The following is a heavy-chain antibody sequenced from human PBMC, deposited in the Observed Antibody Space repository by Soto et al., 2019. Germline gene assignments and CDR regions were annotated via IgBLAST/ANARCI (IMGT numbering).Heavy chain of an antibody. J-gene: IGHJ5*02. V-gene: IGHV4-4*02. CDR3: AKGEYDYVWGSYRSNWFHP. CDR2: IYHSGST. Sequence: QVQLQESGPGRVKPSWTLSLICAVSGGSINNTNWWSWVRQSPGKGLEWIGEIYHSGSTTYNPSLKSRATISGDKSKTQFSLNLSSVTAADTAVYYCAKGEYDYVWGSYRSNWFHPWGQGTLVNVSS. CDR1: GGSINNTNW. D-gene: IGHD3-16*01.